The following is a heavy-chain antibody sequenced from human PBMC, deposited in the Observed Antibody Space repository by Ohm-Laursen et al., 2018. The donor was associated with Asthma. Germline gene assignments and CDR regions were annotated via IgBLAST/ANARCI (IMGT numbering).Heavy chain of an antibody. CDR2: IWYDGSNK. CDR1: GFIFSSYG. J-gene: IGHJ6*02. Sequence: SLRLSCSASGFIFSSYGMHWVRQAPGKGLEWVAVIWYDGSNKYYADSVKGRFTISRDNSKKTLYLQMNSLRVEDTAVYFCAREGVQGGPTGAGRDVGGPGTTVSVPS. CDR3: AREGVQGGPTGAGRDV. V-gene: IGHV3-33*01. D-gene: IGHD3-10*01.